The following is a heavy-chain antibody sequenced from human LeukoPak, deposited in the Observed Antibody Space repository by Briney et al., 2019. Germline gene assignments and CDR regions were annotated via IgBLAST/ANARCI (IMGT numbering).Heavy chain of an antibody. CDR2: ISGSGGST. Sequence: GGSLRLSCAASGFTFSSYAMSWVRQAPGKGLEWVSAISGSGGSTYYADSVKGRFTISRDNSKNTLYLQMNSLRAEDTAVYYCAKDKEQGLWNGAFDYWGQGTLVTVSS. J-gene: IGHJ4*02. CDR3: AKDKEQGLWNGAFDY. CDR1: GFTFSSYA. D-gene: IGHD1-1*01. V-gene: IGHV3-23*01.